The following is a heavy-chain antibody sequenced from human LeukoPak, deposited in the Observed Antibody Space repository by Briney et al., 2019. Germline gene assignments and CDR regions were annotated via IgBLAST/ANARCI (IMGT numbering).Heavy chain of an antibody. CDR3: ARDVPMVRGVMGTYYYYYYMDV. CDR1: GYTFTGYY. CDR2: INPNSGGT. Sequence: ASVKVSCKASGYTFTGYYMHSVRHTPGQGVGWVGWINPNSGGTNYAQKFQGRITMTRDTSISTAYIELSRLRSDDTAVYYCARDVPMVRGVMGTYYYYYYMDVWGKGTTVTVSS. J-gene: IGHJ6*03. D-gene: IGHD3-10*01. V-gene: IGHV1-2*02.